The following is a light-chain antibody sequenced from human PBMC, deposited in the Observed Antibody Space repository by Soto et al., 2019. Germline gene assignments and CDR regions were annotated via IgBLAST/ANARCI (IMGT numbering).Light chain of an antibody. CDR3: ASYTATNSWI. CDR1: ISKDY. Sequence: QSVLTQPASVSGSPGQSITISCTGTISKDYVSWYQQSPGKAPKLLIYEVVNRPSEISNRFSASKSDNTASLTISGLQAEDEAHYYCASYTATNSWIFGTGTKLTVL. CDR2: EVV. J-gene: IGLJ1*01. V-gene: IGLV2-14*01.